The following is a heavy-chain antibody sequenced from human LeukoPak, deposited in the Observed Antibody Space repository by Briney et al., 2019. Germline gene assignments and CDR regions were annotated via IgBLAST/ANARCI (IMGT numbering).Heavy chain of an antibody. CDR1: GFIFSSYS. CDR2: IRSSSSTT. J-gene: IGHJ4*02. D-gene: IGHD3-10*01. V-gene: IGHV3-48*02. Sequence: GGSLRLSCAASGFIFSSYSMNWDRQAPGKGLEWISYIRSSSSTTYYADSVRGRFTISRDNAKNSLYLQMNSLRDEDTAVYYCAREGGSGSYFEDWGQGTLVTVSS. CDR3: AREGGSGSYFED.